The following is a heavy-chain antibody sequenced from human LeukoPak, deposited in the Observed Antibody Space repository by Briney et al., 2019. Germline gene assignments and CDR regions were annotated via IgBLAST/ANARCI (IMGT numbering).Heavy chain of an antibody. J-gene: IGHJ5*02. D-gene: IGHD2-2*02. CDR2: IYTSGST. V-gene: IGHV4-61*02. CDR3: ARGRWYCSSTSCYTHWFDP. CDR1: GGSICSGSYY. Sequence: SETLSLTCTVSGGSICSGSYYWRWLRQPAGRGLEWIGRIYTSGSTNYNPSLKSRATISVDTSKNQFSLKLSSVTAADTAVYYCARGRWYCSSTSCYTHWFDPWGQGTLVTVSS.